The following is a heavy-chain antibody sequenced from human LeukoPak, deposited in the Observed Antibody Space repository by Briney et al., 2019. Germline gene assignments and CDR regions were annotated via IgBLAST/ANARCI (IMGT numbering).Heavy chain of an antibody. CDR1: GFTFSYYW. CDR3: ARDLVDSGRPSPPSF. CDR2: INQDGSEK. J-gene: IGHJ4*02. D-gene: IGHD1-26*01. V-gene: IGHV3-7*01. Sequence: PGGSLRLSCAASGFTFSYYWMTWVRQAPGKGLEWVANINQDGSEKYYVDSVKGRFTIYRDNAKNSLYLQMNSLRAEDTAVYYCARDLVDSGRPSPPSFWGQGTLVAVSS.